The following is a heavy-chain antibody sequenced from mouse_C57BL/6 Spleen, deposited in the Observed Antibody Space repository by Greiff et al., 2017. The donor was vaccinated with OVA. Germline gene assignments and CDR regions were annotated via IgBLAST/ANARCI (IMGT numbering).Heavy chain of an antibody. CDR3: ARDADYGSSPWYFDV. D-gene: IGHD1-1*01. V-gene: IGHV5-4*01. J-gene: IGHJ1*03. CDR1: GFTFSSYA. CDR2: ISDGGSYT. Sequence: EVQGVESGGGLVKPGGSLKLSCAASGFTFSSYAMSWVRQTPEKRLEWVATISDGGSYTYYPDNVKGRFTISRDNAKNNLYLQMSHLKSEDTAMYYCARDADYGSSPWYFDVWGTGTTVTVSS.